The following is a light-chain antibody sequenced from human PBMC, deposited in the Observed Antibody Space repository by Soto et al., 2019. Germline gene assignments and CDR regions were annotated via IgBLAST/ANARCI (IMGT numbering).Light chain of an antibody. CDR3: SSYTSNSTLVV. V-gene: IGLV2-14*01. CDR1: SSDVGGYNY. CDR2: EVT. J-gene: IGLJ2*01. Sequence: QSVLTQPASVSGSPGQSITISCTGTSSDVGGYNYVSWYQQHPGKAPKLMIFEVTNRPSGVSNRFSGSKSGSTASLTVSGIQAEDEDDYYCSSYTSNSTLVVFGGGTKLTVL.